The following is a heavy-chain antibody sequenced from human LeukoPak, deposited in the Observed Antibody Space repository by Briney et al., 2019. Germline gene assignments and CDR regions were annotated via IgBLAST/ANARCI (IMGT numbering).Heavy chain of an antibody. CDR2: ISGSGGST. V-gene: IGHV3-23*01. D-gene: IGHD3-22*01. Sequence: PGGSLRLSCAASGFTFSSYAMSWVRQAPGKGLEWVSAISGSGGSTYYADSVKGRFTISRDNSKNTLYLQMNSLRAEDTAVYYCAKVGYYDSSGSDMGYFDYWGQGTLVTVSS. CDR3: AKVGYYDSSGSDMGYFDY. J-gene: IGHJ4*02. CDR1: GFTFSSYA.